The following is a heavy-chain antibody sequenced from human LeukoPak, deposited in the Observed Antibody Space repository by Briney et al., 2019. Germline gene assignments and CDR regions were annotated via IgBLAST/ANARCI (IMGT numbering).Heavy chain of an antibody. D-gene: IGHD1-26*01. Sequence: GGSLRLSCVASGFTFSSYWMHWVRQDPRKGLVWVSRISGDGRNINYADSVRGRFTISRDNAKNTLYLQMNTLRAEDTAVYYCARDYSVGDGVHSGSYSDAFDIWGQGTMVTVSS. CDR3: ARDYSVGDGVHSGSYSDAFDI. CDR1: GFTFSSYW. V-gene: IGHV3-74*01. CDR2: ISGDGRNI. J-gene: IGHJ3*02.